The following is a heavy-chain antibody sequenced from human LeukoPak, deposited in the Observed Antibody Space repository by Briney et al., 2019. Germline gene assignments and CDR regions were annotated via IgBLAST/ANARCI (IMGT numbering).Heavy chain of an antibody. V-gene: IGHV1-46*01. J-gene: IGHJ4*02. Sequence: ASVKVSCKASGYTSTSCYMHWVRQAPGQGLEWMGIINPSGGSTSYAQKFQGRVTMTRDTSTSTVYMELSSLRSEDTAVYYCARDGTKYYYDSSASDYWGQGTLVTVSS. D-gene: IGHD3-22*01. CDR3: ARDGTKYYYDSSASDY. CDR2: INPSGGST. CDR1: GYTSTSCY.